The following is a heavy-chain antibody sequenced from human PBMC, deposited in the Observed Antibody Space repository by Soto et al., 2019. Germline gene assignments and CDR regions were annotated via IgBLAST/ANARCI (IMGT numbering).Heavy chain of an antibody. CDR1: GFNFSAYA. CDR3: AKDRWFSASSSSGLDS. J-gene: IGHJ4*02. CDR2: VSNSGSIT. D-gene: IGHD6-6*01. V-gene: IGHV3-23*01. Sequence: EVLLLESGGGLVQPGGSLRLSCAAYGFNFSAYAMGWFRQAPGKGLEWVSSVSNSGSITYYADSVKGRFTISRDNSESTLYLQMSSLSAEDTAVYFCAKDRWFSASSSSGLDSWGQGTLVTVSS.